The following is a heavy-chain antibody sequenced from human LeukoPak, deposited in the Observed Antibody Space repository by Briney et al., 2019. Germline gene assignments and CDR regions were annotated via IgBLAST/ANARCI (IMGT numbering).Heavy chain of an antibody. CDR2: ISGYNGIT. Sequence: ASVKVSCKTSGYTFTSYGLSWMRQAPGQGLEWMGWISGYNGITEYPQKFRGRVTVTTDTSTSTAYMELRSLRSDDTAVYYCARDDSSWYFDYWGQGTLVTVSS. CDR1: GYTFTSYG. J-gene: IGHJ4*02. CDR3: ARDDSSWYFDY. V-gene: IGHV1-18*01. D-gene: IGHD6-13*01.